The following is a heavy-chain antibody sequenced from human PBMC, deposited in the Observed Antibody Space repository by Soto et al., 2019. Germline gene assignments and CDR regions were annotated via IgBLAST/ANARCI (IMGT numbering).Heavy chain of an antibody. CDR3: AADFRYCSGGSCYEDDY. V-gene: IGHV1-58*01. Sequence: SVKVSCQASGFTFTSSAVQWVRQARGQRLEWIGWIVVGSGNTNYAQKFQERVTITRDMSTSTAYMELSSLRSEDTAVYYCAADFRYCSGGSCYEDDYWGQGTLVTVSS. D-gene: IGHD2-15*01. CDR2: IVVGSGNT. J-gene: IGHJ4*02. CDR1: GFTFTSSA.